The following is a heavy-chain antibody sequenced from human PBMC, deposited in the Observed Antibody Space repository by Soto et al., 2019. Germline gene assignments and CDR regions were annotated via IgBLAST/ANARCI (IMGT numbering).Heavy chain of an antibody. CDR3: ARDTVDEQQLALDY. J-gene: IGHJ4*02. Sequence: ASVQVSYKGCGFWFTNHYIRWVRQAPGQGLEWMGWISAYNGNTNYAQKLQDRVTMTTDTSTSTAYMELRSLRSDDTAVYYCARDTVDEQQLALDYWGQGTLVTVSS. D-gene: IGHD6-13*01. V-gene: IGHV1-18*04. CDR2: ISAYNGNT. CDR1: GFWFTNHY.